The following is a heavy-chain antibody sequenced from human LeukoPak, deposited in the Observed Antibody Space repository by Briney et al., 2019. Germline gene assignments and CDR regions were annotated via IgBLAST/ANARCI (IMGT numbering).Heavy chain of an antibody. D-gene: IGHD5-12*01. J-gene: IGHJ4*02. CDR1: GFTFSSYA. CDR2: ISGSGGST. V-gene: IGHV3-23*01. CDR3: AKEGVVRYSGYDSFDY. Sequence: GGSLRLSCAASGFTFSSYAMSWVRQAPGKGLEWVSAISGSGGSTYYADSVKGRFTISRGNSKNTLYLQMSSLRAEDTAVYYCAKEGVVRYSGYDSFDYWGQGTLVTVSS.